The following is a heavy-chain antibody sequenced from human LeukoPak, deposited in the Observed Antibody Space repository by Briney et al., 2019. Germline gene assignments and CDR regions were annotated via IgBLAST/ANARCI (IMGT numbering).Heavy chain of an antibody. V-gene: IGHV3-23*01. J-gene: IGHJ3*02. CDR2: ISGSGGST. CDR1: GFTFSSYA. D-gene: IGHD3-16*02. Sequence: GGSLRLSCAASGFTFSSYAMSWVRQAPGKGLEWVSAISGSGGSTYYADSVKGRFTISRDNSKNTLYLQMNSLRAEDTAVYYCAKGDYDYVWGSYRRRAFDIWGQGTMVTVSS. CDR3: AKGDYDYVWGSYRRRAFDI.